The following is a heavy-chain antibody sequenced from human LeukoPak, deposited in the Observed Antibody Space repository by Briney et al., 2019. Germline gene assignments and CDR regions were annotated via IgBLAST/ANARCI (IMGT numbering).Heavy chain of an antibody. Sequence: ASVKVSCNASGGTFSSYAISWVRQAPGLGLEWMGGIIPIFGTANYAQKFQGRVTITADESTSTAYMELSSLRSEDTAVYYCARGRRGYSYGSGFNYGGQGTLVTVSS. CDR3: ARGRRGYSYGSGFNY. CDR1: GGTFSSYA. V-gene: IGHV1-69*13. CDR2: IIPIFGTA. J-gene: IGHJ4*02. D-gene: IGHD5-18*01.